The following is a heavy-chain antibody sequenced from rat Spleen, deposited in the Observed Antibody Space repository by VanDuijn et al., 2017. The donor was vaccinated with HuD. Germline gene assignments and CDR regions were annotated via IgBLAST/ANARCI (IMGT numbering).Heavy chain of an antibody. V-gene: IGHV2-1*01. CDR2: VWSGGNT. CDR1: GFSLTTYN. Sequence: QVQLKESGPGLVQPSQTLSLTCTVAGFSLTTYNVHWVRQPPGQGLEWVGVVWSGGNTDFNSALKSRLSISRDTSKSQVFLKMNSLQTDDTAIYFCTRGVDAWGQGVMVTVSS. J-gene: IGHJ2*01. CDR3: TRGVDA. D-gene: IGHD4-3*01.